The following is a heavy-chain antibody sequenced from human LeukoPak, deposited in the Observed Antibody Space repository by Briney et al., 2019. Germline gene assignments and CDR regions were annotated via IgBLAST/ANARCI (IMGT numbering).Heavy chain of an antibody. D-gene: IGHD5-12*01. CDR2: ISSSSSYT. CDR1: GFTFSDYY. CDR3: ARDTEYSGYDWTY. J-gene: IGHJ4*02. V-gene: IGHV3-11*06. Sequence: GGSLRLSCAASGFTFSDYYMSWIRQAPGKGLEWVSYISSSSSYTNYADSVKGRFTISRDNAKNSLYLQMNSLRAEDTAVYYCARDTEYSGYDWTYWGQGTLVTASS.